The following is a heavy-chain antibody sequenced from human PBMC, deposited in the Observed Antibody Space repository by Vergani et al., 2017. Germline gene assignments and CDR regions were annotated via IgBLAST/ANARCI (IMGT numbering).Heavy chain of an antibody. CDR2: ISAYNGNT. CDR3: AREFPDDI. V-gene: IGHV1-18*01. CDR1: GYTFTSYG. J-gene: IGHJ3*02. Sequence: QVQLVQSGAEVKKPGASVKVSCKASGYTFTSYGISWVRQAPGQGLEWMGWISAYNGNTNYAQKLQGRVTLTRDTSIRTAYMELSRLISDDTAVYFCAREFPDDIWGQGTMVTVSS.